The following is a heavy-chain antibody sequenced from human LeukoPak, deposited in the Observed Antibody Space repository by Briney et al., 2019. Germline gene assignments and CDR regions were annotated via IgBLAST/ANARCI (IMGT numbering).Heavy chain of an antibody. V-gene: IGHV1-2*02. CDR3: ARWGVLLGAFDI. J-gene: IGHJ3*02. CDR1: GYTFTGYY. D-gene: IGHD3-10*01. Sequence: ASAKVSCKASGYTFTGYYMHWVRQAPGQGLEWMGWINPNSGGTNCAQKFQGRVTMTRDTSISTAYMELSRLRSDDTAVYYCARWGVLLGAFDIWGQGTMVTVSS. CDR2: INPNSGGT.